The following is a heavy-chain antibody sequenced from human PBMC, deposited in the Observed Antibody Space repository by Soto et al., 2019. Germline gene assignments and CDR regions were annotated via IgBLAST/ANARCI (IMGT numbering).Heavy chain of an antibody. CDR3: ARGFLVAPRSPKYNWFDS. Sequence: QVQLVQSGAEVKKPGASVKVSCKASGYTFTGYYMHWVRQAPGQGLEWMGWINPNSGGTNYAQKFQGWVTMTRDTSISTAYMELSRLRSDDTAVYYCARGFLVAPRSPKYNWFDSWGQGTLVTVSS. CDR2: INPNSGGT. J-gene: IGHJ5*01. V-gene: IGHV1-2*04. D-gene: IGHD3-3*01. CDR1: GYTFTGYY.